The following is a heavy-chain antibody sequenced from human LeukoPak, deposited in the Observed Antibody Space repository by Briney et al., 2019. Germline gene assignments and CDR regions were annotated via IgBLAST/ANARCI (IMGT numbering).Heavy chain of an antibody. CDR2: FDPEDGET. J-gene: IGHJ3*02. Sequence: GASVKVSRKVSGYTLTELSMHWVRQAPGKGLEWMGGFDPEDGETIYAQKFQGRVTMTEDTSTDAAYMELSSLRSEDTAVYYCATDSNSLWSGAFDIWGQGTMVTVSS. D-gene: IGHD3-3*01. CDR3: ATDSNSLWSGAFDI. V-gene: IGHV1-24*01. CDR1: GYTLTELS.